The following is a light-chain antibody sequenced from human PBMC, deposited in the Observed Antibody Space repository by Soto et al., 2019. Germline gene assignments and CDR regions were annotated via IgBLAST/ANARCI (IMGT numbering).Light chain of an antibody. CDR2: SAS. V-gene: IGKV3-15*01. Sequence: IVMTQSPSTLSVSPGERPTLSCRASQSVSRSYLAWWQHKPGQAPRLLIYSASVRAAGVPARFSGSGSGTEFTLTISSLQSEDFAVYYCHQYNDWPRTFGQGTKVDI. CDR3: HQYNDWPRT. CDR1: QSVSRSY. J-gene: IGKJ1*01.